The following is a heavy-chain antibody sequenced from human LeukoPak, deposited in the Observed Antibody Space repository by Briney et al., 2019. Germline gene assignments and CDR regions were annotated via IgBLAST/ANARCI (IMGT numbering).Heavy chain of an antibody. CDR1: GFTVNSNY. D-gene: IGHD6-19*01. V-gene: IGHV3-53*05. CDR3: ARGRRSSAWQYFDY. J-gene: IGHJ4*02. Sequence: PGGSLRLSCAGSGFTVNSNYVGWVRQAPGKGLEWVSLIHSGGSTYYADSVKGRFTISRDNSKNTVYLQMNSLRAEDTAVYYCARGRRSSAWQYFDYWGQGTLVTVSS. CDR2: IHSGGST.